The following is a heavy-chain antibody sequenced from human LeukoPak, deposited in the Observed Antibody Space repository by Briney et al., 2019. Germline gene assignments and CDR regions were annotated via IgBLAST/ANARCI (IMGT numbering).Heavy chain of an antibody. CDR1: GYTFTGYY. CDR3: ARDLEVATILSPGR. D-gene: IGHD5-24*01. J-gene: IGHJ4*02. Sequence: ASVRVSCKASGYTFTGYYMHWVRQAPGQGLEWMGRINPNSGGTNYAQKFQGRVTMTRDTSISTAYMELSRLRSDDTAVYYCARDLEVATILSPGRWGQGTLVTVSS. V-gene: IGHV1-2*06. CDR2: INPNSGGT.